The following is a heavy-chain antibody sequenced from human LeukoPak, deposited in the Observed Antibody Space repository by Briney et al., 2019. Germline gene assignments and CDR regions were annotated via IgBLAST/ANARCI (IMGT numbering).Heavy chain of an antibody. V-gene: IGHV4-39*07. D-gene: IGHD2-15*01. CDR1: GGSISSSSYY. J-gene: IGHJ4*02. CDR2: INHSGST. Sequence: SETLSLTCTVSGGSISSSSYYWSWIRQPPGKGLEWIGEINHSGSTNYNPSLKSRVTISVDTSKNQFSLKLSSVTAADTAVYYCARDYCSGGSCYPGPFDYWGQGTLVTVSS. CDR3: ARDYCSGGSCYPGPFDY.